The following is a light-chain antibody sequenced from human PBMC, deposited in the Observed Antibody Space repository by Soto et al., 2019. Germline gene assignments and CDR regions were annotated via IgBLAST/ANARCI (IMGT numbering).Light chain of an antibody. J-gene: IGLJ2*01. CDR1: SSDVGGYNF. CDR3: SSYTTSGTPVV. Sequence: QSALIQPASVSGSPGQSITISCTGTSSDVGGYNFVSWYQQHPGKAPKLMIFEVTTRPSGVSTRFSGSKSGNTASLTISGLQAEDEADYYCSSYTTSGTPVVFGGGTKVTVL. CDR2: EVT. V-gene: IGLV2-14*01.